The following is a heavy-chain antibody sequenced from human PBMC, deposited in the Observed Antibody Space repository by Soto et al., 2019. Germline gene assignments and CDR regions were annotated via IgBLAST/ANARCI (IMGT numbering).Heavy chain of an antibody. Sequence: QVQLVQSGAEVRKPGSSVKVSCQASGGTFSNSTVTWVRQATGQGLEWMGRLIPILGLANYAQKFRGRLTITADKSTTTAYMELRSLRSEYTAIYYCARFKLGDDYWGQGTLVTVSS. J-gene: IGHJ4*02. CDR2: LIPILGLA. D-gene: IGHD5-12*01. CDR1: GGTFSNST. CDR3: ARFKLGDDY. V-gene: IGHV1-69*02.